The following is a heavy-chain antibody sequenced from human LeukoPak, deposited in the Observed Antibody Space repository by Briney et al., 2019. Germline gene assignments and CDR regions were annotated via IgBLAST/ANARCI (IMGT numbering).Heavy chain of an antibody. J-gene: IGHJ4*02. CDR2: ISGSGGST. CDR3: AKVGLGGIANFDY. Sequence: PGGSLRRSCSASGFTCCGNPMSWVPPAPGIGRVWFSAISGSGGSTYYADSVKGRFTISRDNSKNTLYLQMNSLRAEDTAVYYCAKVGLGGIANFDYWGQGTLVTVSS. CDR1: GFTCCGNP. V-gene: IGHV3-23*01. D-gene: IGHD3-16*01.